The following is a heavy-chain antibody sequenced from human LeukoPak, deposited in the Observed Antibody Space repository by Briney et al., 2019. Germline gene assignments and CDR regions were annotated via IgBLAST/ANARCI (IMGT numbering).Heavy chain of an antibody. V-gene: IGHV3-23*01. J-gene: IGHJ4*02. CDR3: AKRDRPCSGDCSAPFYFDY. CDR1: GFTFSGSA. CDR2: ISYSGANS. Sequence: GGSLRLSCAASGFTFSGSAMSWVRQAPGEGLEWVSLISYSGANSYYTDSVRGRFTISRDNSKDTLFLQMNSLRAEDTAIYYCAKRDRPCSGDCSAPFYFDYWGQGTLVTVSS. D-gene: IGHD2-21*02.